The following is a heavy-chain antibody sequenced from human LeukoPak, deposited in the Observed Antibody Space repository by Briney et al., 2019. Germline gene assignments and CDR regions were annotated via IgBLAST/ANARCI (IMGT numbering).Heavy chain of an antibody. V-gene: IGHV1-2*02. D-gene: IGHD1-26*01. CDR3: ATFIVGAIQQYYFDY. CDR2: INLNSGGT. CDR1: GYTFTGYY. Sequence: PGGSLRLSCAASGYTFTGYYMHWVRQAPGQGLEWMGWINLNSGGTNYAQKFQGRVTMTRDTSISTAYMELSRLRSDDTAVYYCATFIVGAIQQYYFDYWGQGTLVTVSS. J-gene: IGHJ4*02.